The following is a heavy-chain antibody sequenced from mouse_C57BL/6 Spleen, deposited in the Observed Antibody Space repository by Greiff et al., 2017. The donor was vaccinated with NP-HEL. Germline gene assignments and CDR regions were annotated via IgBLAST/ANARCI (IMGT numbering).Heavy chain of an antibody. Sequence: QVQLQQSGAELVKPGASVKISCKASGYAFSSYWMNWVKQRPGRGLEWIGQIYPGDGDTNYNGKFKGKATLTADKSSSTAYMQLSSLTSEDSAVYFCARSGDGYPAGFAYWGQGTLVTVSA. CDR3: ARSGDGYPAGFAY. V-gene: IGHV1-80*01. D-gene: IGHD2-3*01. J-gene: IGHJ3*01. CDR1: GYAFSSYW. CDR2: IYPGDGDT.